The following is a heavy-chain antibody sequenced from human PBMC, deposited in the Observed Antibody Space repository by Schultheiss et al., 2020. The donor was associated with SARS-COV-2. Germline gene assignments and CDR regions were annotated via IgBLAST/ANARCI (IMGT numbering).Heavy chain of an antibody. CDR2: LYSGGAT. CDR3: VKTHRDGYNRGAFDI. J-gene: IGHJ3*02. CDR1: GFTFSDYY. D-gene: IGHD5-24*01. V-gene: IGHV3-66*01. Sequence: GGSLRLSCAASGFTFSDYYMSWIRQAPGKGLEWVSVLYSGGATYYADSVKGRFTISRDNSKNTLYLQMSSLSAEDTAVYYCVKTHRDGYNRGAFDIWGQGTMVTVSS.